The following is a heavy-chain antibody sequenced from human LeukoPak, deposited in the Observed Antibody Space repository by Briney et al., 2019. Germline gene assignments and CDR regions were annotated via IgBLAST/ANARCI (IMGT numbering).Heavy chain of an antibody. V-gene: IGHV4-34*01. J-gene: IGHJ5*02. Sequence: PSETLSLTCAVYGGSFSGYYWSWIRQPPGKGLEWIGEINHSGSTNYNPSVKGRVTISVDTSKNQFSLKLSSVTAADKAVYYCARRLSRVAYSSSSFDPWGQGTLVTVSS. CDR1: GGSFSGYY. D-gene: IGHD6-13*01. CDR2: INHSGST. CDR3: ARRLSRVAYSSSSFDP.